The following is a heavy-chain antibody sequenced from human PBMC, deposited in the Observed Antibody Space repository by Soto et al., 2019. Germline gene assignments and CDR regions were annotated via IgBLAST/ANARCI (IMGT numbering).Heavy chain of an antibody. D-gene: IGHD6-19*01. CDR1: GGSFSGYY. J-gene: IGHJ6*02. CDR3: ARGPRQWLAMANYYYYGMDV. CDR2: INHSGST. V-gene: IGHV4-34*01. Sequence: SETLSLTCAVYGGSFSGYYWSWIRQPPGKGLEWIGEINHSGSTNYNPSLKSRVTISVDTSKNQFSLKLSSVTAADTAVYYCARGPRQWLAMANYYYYGMDVWGQGTTVTVSS.